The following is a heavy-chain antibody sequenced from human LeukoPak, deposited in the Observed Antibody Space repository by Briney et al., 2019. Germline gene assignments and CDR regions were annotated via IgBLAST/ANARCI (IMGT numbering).Heavy chain of an antibody. J-gene: IGHJ3*02. D-gene: IGHD3-16*01. CDR1: GFTFSSYS. CDR2: ISSSSSYI. V-gene: IGHV3-21*01. Sequence: GGSLGLSCAASGFTFSSYSTNWVRQAPGKGLEWVSSISSSSSYIYYADSVKGRFTISRDNAKNSLYLQMNSLRAEDTAVYYCARDLLTPGARGAFDIWGQGTMVTVSS. CDR3: ARDLLTPGARGAFDI.